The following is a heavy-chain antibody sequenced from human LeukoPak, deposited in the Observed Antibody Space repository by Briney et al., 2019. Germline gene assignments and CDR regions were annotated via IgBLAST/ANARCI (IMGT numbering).Heavy chain of an antibody. J-gene: IGHJ6*02. V-gene: IGHV3-30-3*01. CDR1: GFTFSNAW. CDR2: ISYDGSNK. D-gene: IGHD2-2*01. CDR3: ARETGARYQLLFSYGMDV. Sequence: GGSLRLSCAASGFTFSNAWMSWVRQAPGKGLEWVAVISYDGSNKYYADSVKGRFTISRDNSKNTLYLQMNSLRAEDTAVYYCARETGARYQLLFSYGMDVWGQGTTVTVSS.